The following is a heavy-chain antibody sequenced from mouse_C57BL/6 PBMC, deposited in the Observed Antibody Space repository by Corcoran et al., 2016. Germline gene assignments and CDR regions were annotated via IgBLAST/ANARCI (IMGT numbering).Heavy chain of an antibody. J-gene: IGHJ2*01. CDR2: INTYSGVP. D-gene: IGHD1-1*01. CDR1: GYTFTTYG. V-gene: IGHV9-3*01. CDR3: ARTGDYLYYFDY. Sequence: QIQLVQSGPELKKPGETVKISCKASGYTFTTYGMSWVKQAPGKGLKWMGWINTYSGVPTYADDFKGRFAFSLETSASTAYLQINNLKNEDTATYFCARTGDYLYYFDYWGQGTTLTVSS.